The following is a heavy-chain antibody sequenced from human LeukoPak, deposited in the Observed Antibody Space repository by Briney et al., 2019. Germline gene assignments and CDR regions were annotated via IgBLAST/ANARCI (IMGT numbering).Heavy chain of an antibody. CDR2: IIPIVGIA. D-gene: IGHD1-1*01. Sequence: SVKVSCKASGGTFSSYAISWVRQAPGQGLEWMGRIIPIVGIANYAQKFQGRVTITADKSTSTAYMELSSLRSEDTAVYYYARGLLLGTGNYYYYYMDVWGKGTTVTVSS. V-gene: IGHV1-69*04. CDR1: GGTFSSYA. J-gene: IGHJ6*03. CDR3: ARGLLLGTGNYYYYYMDV.